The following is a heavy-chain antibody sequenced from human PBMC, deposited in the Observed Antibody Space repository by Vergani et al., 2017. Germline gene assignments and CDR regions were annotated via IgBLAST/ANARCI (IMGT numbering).Heavy chain of an antibody. J-gene: IGHJ6*02. V-gene: IGHV1-69*17. CDR2: IIPIFGIA. CDR3: ARASGGIFYYYYYGMDV. CDR1: GGTFSSYA. Sequence: QVQLVQSGAEVKKPGSSVKVSCKASGGTFSSYAISWVRQAPGQGLEWMGGIIPIFGIANYAQKFQGRVTITADKSTSTAYMELSSLRSEDTAVYYCARASGGIFYYYYYGMDVWGQGTTVTVSS.